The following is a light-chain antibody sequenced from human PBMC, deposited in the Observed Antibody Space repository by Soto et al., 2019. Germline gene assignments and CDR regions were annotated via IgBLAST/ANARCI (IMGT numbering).Light chain of an antibody. Sequence: EIVLTQSPGTLSLSPGERATLSCRASQSVRSSYLDWFQQKPGQAPRLLIYGASSRATGIPDRFSGSESGTDFTLTISRLEPEDFAVYYCQQYGSTPTTFGQGTKLEIK. CDR2: GAS. V-gene: IGKV3-20*01. CDR1: QSVRSSY. CDR3: QQYGSTPTT. J-gene: IGKJ2*01.